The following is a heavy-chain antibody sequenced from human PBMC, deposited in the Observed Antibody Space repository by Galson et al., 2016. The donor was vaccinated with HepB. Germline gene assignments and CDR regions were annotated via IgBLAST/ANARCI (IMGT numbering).Heavy chain of an antibody. CDR2: IIPVFGTA. D-gene: IGHD5-12*01. CDR1: GGTFSSYA. J-gene: IGHJ6*03. V-gene: IGHV1-69*06. Sequence: SVKVSCKASGGTFSSYAISWVRQAPGQGLEWMGGIIPVFGTANYAQKFQGRVTITADISTSTAYMELSSLRSEDTAVYYCAKHKWQRVYNYMDAWGKGITVTVSS. CDR3: AKHKWQRVYNYMDA.